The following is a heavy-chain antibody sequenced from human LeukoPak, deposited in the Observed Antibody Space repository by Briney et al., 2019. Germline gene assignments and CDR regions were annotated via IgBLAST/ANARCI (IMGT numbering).Heavy chain of an antibody. J-gene: IGHJ4*02. Sequence: ASVKVSCKASGYTFTSYGISWVRQAPGQGLEWMGWISAYNGNTNYAQELQGRVTMTTDTSTSTAYMELSSLRSEDTAVYYCAPSVRSGGSYYFDYWGQGTLVTVSS. V-gene: IGHV1-18*01. CDR3: APSVRSGGSYYFDY. CDR1: GYTFTSYG. CDR2: ISAYNGNT. D-gene: IGHD2-15*01.